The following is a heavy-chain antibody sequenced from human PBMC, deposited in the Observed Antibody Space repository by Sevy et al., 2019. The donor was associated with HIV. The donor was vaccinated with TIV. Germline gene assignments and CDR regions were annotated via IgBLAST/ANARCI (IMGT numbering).Heavy chain of an antibody. D-gene: IGHD3-10*01. CDR1: GYSISSGYY. CDR3: ARVYYYGSGSSNYYFDY. Sequence: SETLSLTCAVSGYSISSGYYWGWIRQPPGKGLEWIGSIYHSGSTYYNPSLKSRVTISVDTSKNQFSLKLSSVTAADTAVYYCARVYYYGSGSSNYYFDYWGQGTLVTVSS. V-gene: IGHV4-38-2*01. CDR2: IYHSGST. J-gene: IGHJ4*02.